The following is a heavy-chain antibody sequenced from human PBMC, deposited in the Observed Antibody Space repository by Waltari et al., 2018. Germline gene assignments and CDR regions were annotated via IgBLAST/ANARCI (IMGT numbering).Heavy chain of an antibody. CDR2: VSYLGST. V-gene: IGHV4-59*01. Sequence: QVQLQESGPGLVEPSETLSLTCNVSGGSFSNYYWSWIRQPPGKGLEWIGYVSYLGSTTYNPSLQSRVTISIDTSEQQFSLKLTSVTPADTAVYYCARTMSTWGYGDYYFDYWGQGTLVTVSS. J-gene: IGHJ4*02. CDR1: GGSFSNYY. CDR3: ARTMSTWGYGDYYFDY. D-gene: IGHD7-27*01.